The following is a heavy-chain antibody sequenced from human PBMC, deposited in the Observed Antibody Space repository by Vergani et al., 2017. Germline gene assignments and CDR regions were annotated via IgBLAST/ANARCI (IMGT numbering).Heavy chain of an antibody. CDR3: ARGSGSYSLLD. CDR2: IYTSGST. D-gene: IGHD3-10*01. CDR1: SGSISSGSSY. Sequence: QVQLQESGPGLVKPSQTLSLTCTVSSGSISSGSSYWSWIRQPAGKGLEWIGRIYTSGSTNYNPSLKSRVTISGDTSKNQFSLKLSSVTAADTAVYYCARGSGSYSLLDWGQGTLVTVSS. J-gene: IGHJ4*02. V-gene: IGHV4-61*02.